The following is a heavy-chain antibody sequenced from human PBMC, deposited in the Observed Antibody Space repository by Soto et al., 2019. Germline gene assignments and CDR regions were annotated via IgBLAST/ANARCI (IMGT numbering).Heavy chain of an antibody. CDR3: ARDNDGDDSSGYYPLDY. CDR2: ISSSSSTI. Sequence: WGSLRLSCAASGFTFSSYSMNWVRQAPGKGLEWVSYISSSSSTIYYADSVKGRFTISRDNAKNSLYLQMNSLRDEDTAVYYCARDNDGDDSSGYYPLDYWGQGTLVTVSS. J-gene: IGHJ4*02. CDR1: GFTFSSYS. D-gene: IGHD3-22*01. V-gene: IGHV3-48*02.